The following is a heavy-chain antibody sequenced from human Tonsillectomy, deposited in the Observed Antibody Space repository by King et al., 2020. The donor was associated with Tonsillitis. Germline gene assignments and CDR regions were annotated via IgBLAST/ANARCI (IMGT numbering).Heavy chain of an antibody. CDR3: ARDLGYCSSSSCSISDY. V-gene: IGHV1-69*01. J-gene: IGHJ4*02. CDR2: IIPIFGTA. Sequence: VQLVESGAEVKKPGSSVKVSCTASGGTFSCYAISWVRQAPGQGLEWMGGIIPIFGTANYAQKFQGRVTIIADESTSTANMELSSLGAEDTAVYYCARDLGYCSSSSCSISDYWGQGTLATVSS. D-gene: IGHD2-2*01. CDR1: GGTFSCYA.